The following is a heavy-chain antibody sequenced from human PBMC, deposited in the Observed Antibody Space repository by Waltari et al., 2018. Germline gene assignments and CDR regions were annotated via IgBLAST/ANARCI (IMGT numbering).Heavy chain of an antibody. D-gene: IGHD3-3*01. J-gene: IGHJ6*02. CDR3: ARDVTTFGVVLNPYNYGMDV. Sequence: QVQLVQSGAEVKKPGASVKVSCKASGYTFTGHYLHWVRQAPGQGLEWMEWINPNSGGTNYAQKFQGRVTMTRDTSISTAYMELSRLISDDTAVYYCARDVTTFGVVLNPYNYGMDVWGQGTTVTVSS. V-gene: IGHV1-2*02. CDR2: INPNSGGT. CDR1: GYTFTGHY.